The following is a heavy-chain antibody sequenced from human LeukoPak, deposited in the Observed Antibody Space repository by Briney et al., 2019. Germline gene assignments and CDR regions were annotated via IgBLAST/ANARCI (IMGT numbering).Heavy chain of an antibody. D-gene: IGHD3-22*01. J-gene: IGHJ5*02. Sequence: SETLSLTCAVHGGSFSDYYWSWIRQPPGKGLEWIGEINHSGSTNYNPSLKSRVTISVDTSKNQFSLKLNSVTAADTAVYYCARWSSNYYDSSGRRFDPWGQGTLVTVSS. V-gene: IGHV4-34*01. CDR2: INHSGST. CDR1: GGSFSDYY. CDR3: ARWSSNYYDSSGRRFDP.